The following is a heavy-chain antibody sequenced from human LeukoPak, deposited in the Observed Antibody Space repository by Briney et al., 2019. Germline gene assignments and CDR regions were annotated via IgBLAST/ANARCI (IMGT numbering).Heavy chain of an antibody. V-gene: IGHV4-59*01. Sequence: PSETLSLTCTVSGGSISSYYWSWIRQPPGKGLVWIGYIYYSGSTNYNPSLKSRVTISVDTSKNQFSLKLSSVTAADTAVYYCARGALLRFLEWLPRPHFDYWGQGTLVTVSS. CDR2: IYYSGST. CDR1: GGSISSYY. J-gene: IGHJ4*02. D-gene: IGHD3-3*01. CDR3: ARGALLRFLEWLPRPHFDY.